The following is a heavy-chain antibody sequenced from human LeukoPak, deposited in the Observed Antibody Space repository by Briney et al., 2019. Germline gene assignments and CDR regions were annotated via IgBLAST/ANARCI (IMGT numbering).Heavy chain of an antibody. V-gene: IGHV4-59*08. J-gene: IGHJ5*02. CDR1: GGSISSYY. CDR3: ARHAGAMVRGVRWFDP. Sequence: PSETLSLTCTVSGGSISSYYWSWIRQPPGKGLEWIGYIYYSGSTNYNPSLKSRVTISVDTSKNQFSLKLSSVTAADTVVYYCARHAGAMVRGVRWFDPWGQGTLVTVSS. CDR2: IYYSGST. D-gene: IGHD3-10*01.